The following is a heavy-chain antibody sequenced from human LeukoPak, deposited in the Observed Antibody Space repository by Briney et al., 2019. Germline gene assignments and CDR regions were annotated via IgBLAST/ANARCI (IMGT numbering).Heavy chain of an antibody. Sequence: GGSLRLSCAASGGTFSSYAISWVRQAPGQGLEWMGWISAYNGNTNYAQKLQGRVTMTTDTSTSTAYMELRSLRSDDTAVYYCARDENGAPGYWGQGTLVTVSS. CDR1: GGTFSSYA. D-gene: IGHD3-10*01. J-gene: IGHJ4*02. CDR3: ARDENGAPGY. V-gene: IGHV1-18*01. CDR2: ISAYNGNT.